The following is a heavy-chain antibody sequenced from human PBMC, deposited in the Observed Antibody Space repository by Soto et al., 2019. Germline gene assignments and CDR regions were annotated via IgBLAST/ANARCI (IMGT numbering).Heavy chain of an antibody. CDR3: ARDRWGLDY. V-gene: IGHV1-18*01. Sequence: QVQLVQSGAEVKKPGASVKVSCKASGYTFTSYGISWVRQAPGQGLEWMAWISTYNGDTNYGQKFQGRVTMTTDTSTNTAYMEMRSLRSDDTAVYYCARDRWGLDYWGQGTLVTVSS. CDR2: ISTYNGDT. CDR1: GYTFTSYG. D-gene: IGHD3-16*01. J-gene: IGHJ4*02.